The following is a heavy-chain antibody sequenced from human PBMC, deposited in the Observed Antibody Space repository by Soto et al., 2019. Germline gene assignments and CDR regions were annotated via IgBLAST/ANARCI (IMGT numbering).Heavy chain of an antibody. CDR3: TTNDMTGTDYYHHYGMDV. D-gene: IGHD1-1*01. CDR2: IKSKTDGGTT. CDR1: GFTFGNAW. Sequence: GGSLRLSCAASGFTFGNAWINWVRQAPGKGLEWVGRIKSKTDGGTTDYAAPVKGRFTISRDDSKNTLYLQMNSLKTEDTAVYYCTTNDMTGTDYYHHYGMDVWGQGTTVTVSS. J-gene: IGHJ6*02. V-gene: IGHV3-15*07.